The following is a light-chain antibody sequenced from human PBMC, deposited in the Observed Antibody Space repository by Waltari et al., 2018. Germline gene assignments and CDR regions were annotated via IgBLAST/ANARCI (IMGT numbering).Light chain of an antibody. CDR1: QHINRN. CDR3: QQNYSSPWT. Sequence: DIQMTQSPSSLSASVGDRVIITCRASQHINRNLNWYQQKPGKAPKLLIYSASSLQTGVPSRFSGSGSGTDVTLTISSLQPEDFAAYSCQQNYSSPWTFGQGTKVEIK. CDR2: SAS. V-gene: IGKV1-39*01. J-gene: IGKJ1*01.